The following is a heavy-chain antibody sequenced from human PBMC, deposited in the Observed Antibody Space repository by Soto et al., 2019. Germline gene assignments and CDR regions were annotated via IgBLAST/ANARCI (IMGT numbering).Heavy chain of an antibody. J-gene: IGHJ3*02. CDR2: ISAYNGNT. D-gene: IGHD3-9*01. CDR1: GYTFTSYG. CDR3: ARGPDALRYFDWYHAFDI. Sequence: ASVKVSCKASGYTFTSYGISWVRQAPGQGLEWMGWISAYNGNTNYAQKLQGRVTMTTDTSTSTAYMELRSLRSDDTAVYYCARGPDALRYFDWYHAFDIWGQGTMVTVSS. V-gene: IGHV1-18*01.